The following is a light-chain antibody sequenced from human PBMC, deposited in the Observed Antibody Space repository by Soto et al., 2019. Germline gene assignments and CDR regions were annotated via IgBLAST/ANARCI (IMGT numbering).Light chain of an antibody. CDR3: QQYNNWPPYI. V-gene: IGKV3-15*01. CDR2: GAS. J-gene: IGKJ2*01. CDR1: QSVSSN. Sequence: EIVMPQSPATLSVSPGERATLSCRASQSVSSNLAWYQQKPGQAPRLLIYGASTRATGIPARFSGSGSGTEFTLTISSLQSEDFAVYYCQQYNNWPPYIFGQGTKLEIK.